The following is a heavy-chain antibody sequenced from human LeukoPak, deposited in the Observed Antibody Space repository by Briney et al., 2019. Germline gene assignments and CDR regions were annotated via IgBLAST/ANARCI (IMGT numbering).Heavy chain of an antibody. CDR2: INPNSGGT. J-gene: IGHJ3*01. Sequence: GASVKVSCKASGYTFTSYGISWVRQAPGQGLEWMGWINPNSGGTNYAQKFQGRVTMTRDTSISTAYMELSRLRSDDTAVYYCARFWSGLVTYWGQGTMVTVSS. CDR3: ARFWSGLVTY. V-gene: IGHV1-2*02. CDR1: GYTFTSYG. D-gene: IGHD3-3*01.